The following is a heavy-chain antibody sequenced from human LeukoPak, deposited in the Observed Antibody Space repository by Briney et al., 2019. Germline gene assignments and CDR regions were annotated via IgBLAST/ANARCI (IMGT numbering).Heavy chain of an antibody. J-gene: IGHJ4*02. V-gene: IGHV3-30-3*01. D-gene: IGHD6-19*01. Sequence: GGSLRLSCAASGFTFSVATMHWVRQAPGKGLEWVALISSDGSDKYYADSVKGRFTISRDNSKYTLYLQMNSLSAEDTAVYYCARSQMAVPGYYFDYWGQGTLVTVSS. CDR1: GFTFSVAT. CDR2: ISSDGSDK. CDR3: ARSQMAVPGYYFDY.